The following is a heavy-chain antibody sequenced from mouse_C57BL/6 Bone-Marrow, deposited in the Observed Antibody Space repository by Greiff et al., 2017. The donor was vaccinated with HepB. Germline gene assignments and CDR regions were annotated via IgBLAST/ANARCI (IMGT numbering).Heavy chain of an antibody. V-gene: IGHV1-55*01. J-gene: IGHJ4*01. CDR2: IYPGSGST. CDR1: GYTFTSYW. D-gene: IGHD2-3*01. CDR3: ASDGYLYYYAMDY. Sequence: QVRLQQPGAELVKPGASVKMSCKASGYTFTSYWITWVKQRPGQGLEWIGDIYPGSGSTNYNEKFKSKATLTVDTSSSTAYMQLSSLTSEDSAVYYCASDGYLYYYAMDYWGQGTSVTVSS.